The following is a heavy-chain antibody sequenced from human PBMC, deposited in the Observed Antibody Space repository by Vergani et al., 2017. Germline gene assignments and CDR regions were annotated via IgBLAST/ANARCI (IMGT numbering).Heavy chain of an antibody. CDR2: IYTSGST. J-gene: IGHJ3*02. CDR1: GGSISSYY. CDR3: ARSGYSSGWTHAFDI. V-gene: IGHV4-4*07. D-gene: IGHD6-19*01. Sequence: QVQLQESGPGLVKPSETLSLTCTVSGGSISSYYWSWIRQPAGKGLEWIGRIYTSGSTNYNPSLKSRVTMSVDTSKNQFSLKLSSVTAADTAVYYCARSGYSSGWTHAFDIWGQGTMVTVSS.